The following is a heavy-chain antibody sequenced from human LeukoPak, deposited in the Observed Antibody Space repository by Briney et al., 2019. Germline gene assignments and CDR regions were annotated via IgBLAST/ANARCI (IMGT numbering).Heavy chain of an antibody. D-gene: IGHD6-13*01. CDR3: AGEVFDSSWSYLNWFDP. J-gene: IGHJ5*02. Sequence: SVKVSCKASGGTFSSYAISWVRQAPGQGLEWMGGIIPIFGTANYAQKFQGRVTITADESTSTAYMELSSLRSEDTAVYYCAGEVFDSSWSYLNWFDPWGQGTLVTVSS. V-gene: IGHV1-69*13. CDR2: IIPIFGTA. CDR1: GGTFSSYA.